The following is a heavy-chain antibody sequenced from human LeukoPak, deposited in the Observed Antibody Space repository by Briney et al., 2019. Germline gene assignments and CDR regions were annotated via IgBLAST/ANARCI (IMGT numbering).Heavy chain of an antibody. Sequence: ASVKVSCKASGGTFSSYGISWVRQAPGQGLEWMGRIIPILGIANYAQKFQGRVTITADKSTSTAYMELSSLRSEDTAVYYCARGYSYGPDDYWGQGTLVTVSS. CDR3: ARGYSYGPDDY. V-gene: IGHV1-69*04. D-gene: IGHD5-18*01. CDR1: GGTFSSYG. J-gene: IGHJ4*02. CDR2: IIPILGIA.